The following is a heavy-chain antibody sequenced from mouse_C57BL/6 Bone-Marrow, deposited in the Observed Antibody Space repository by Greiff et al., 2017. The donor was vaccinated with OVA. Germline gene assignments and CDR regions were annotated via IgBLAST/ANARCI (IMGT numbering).Heavy chain of an antibody. CDR2: IHPNSGST. J-gene: IGHJ4*01. V-gene: IGHV1-64*01. CDR3: ARNYYGSTLYYAMDY. CDR1: GYTFTSYW. Sequence: QVQLKQPGAELVKPGASVKLSCKASGYTFTSYWMHWVKQRPGQGLEWIGMIHPNSGSTNYNEKFKSKATLTVDKSSSTAYMQLSSLTAEDSAVYYWARNYYGSTLYYAMDYWGQGTSVTVAS. D-gene: IGHD1-1*01.